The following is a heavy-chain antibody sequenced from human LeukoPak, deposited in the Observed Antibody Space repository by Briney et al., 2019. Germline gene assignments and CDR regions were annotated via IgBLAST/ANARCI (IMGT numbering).Heavy chain of an antibody. CDR2: TSDRGDYT. CDR3: ARKAQYNGHYPLDY. V-gene: IGHV3-23*01. Sequence: GVSLRLSCAASGFTFSSYWMSWVRQAPGKGLEWVSGTSDRGDYTYYADSVKGRFTISRDSSKNTLFLQMNSLRAEDTALYFCARKAQYNGHYPLDYWGQGTLVTVSS. J-gene: IGHJ4*02. CDR1: GFTFSSYW. D-gene: IGHD1-7*01.